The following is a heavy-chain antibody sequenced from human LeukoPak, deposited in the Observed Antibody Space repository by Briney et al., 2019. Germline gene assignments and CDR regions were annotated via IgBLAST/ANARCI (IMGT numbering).Heavy chain of an antibody. J-gene: IGHJ4*02. V-gene: IGHV3-23*01. CDR2: ISGSGRNT. CDR1: GFTFSNYA. CDR3: AKVPYVSVVVTTVVPYYDY. Sequence: PGGSLRLSCAVSGFTFSNYAMNWVRQAPGEGLEWVSAISGSGRNTYYADSVKGRFAISRDNSKNRLYLQMNSLRAEDTAVYYCAKVPYVSVVVTTVVPYYDYWGQGTLVTVSS. D-gene: IGHD2-21*02.